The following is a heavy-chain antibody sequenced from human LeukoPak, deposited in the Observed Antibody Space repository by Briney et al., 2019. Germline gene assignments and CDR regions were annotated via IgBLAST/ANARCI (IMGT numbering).Heavy chain of an antibody. J-gene: IGHJ4*02. CDR3: ARPRRGVIMDFDY. D-gene: IGHD3-10*01. V-gene: IGHV4-39*01. CDR1: GGSISSSSYY. CDR2: IYYSGST. Sequence: PSETLSLTCTVSGGSISSSSYYWGWIRQPPGKGLEWIGSIYYSGSTYYNPSLKSRLTISVDTSKNQFSLKLSSVTAADTAVYYCARPRRGVIMDFDYWGQGTLVTVSS.